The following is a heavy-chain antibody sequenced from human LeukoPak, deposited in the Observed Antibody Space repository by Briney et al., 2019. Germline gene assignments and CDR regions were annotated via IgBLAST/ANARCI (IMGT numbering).Heavy chain of an antibody. CDR3: ARGLGWKVATMGLFFMDV. CDR2: INDGGDT. V-gene: IGHV4-34*01. D-gene: IGHD5-12*01. Sequence: PSETLSLTCDVYGGSFSGYDWSWVRQPPGKGLEWIGEINDGGDTNYNPSLKSRVTMSVDTSKNHFSLEVRSMTAADTAVYYCARGLGWKVATMGLFFMDVWGEGTTVTVSS. J-gene: IGHJ6*03. CDR1: GGSFSGYD.